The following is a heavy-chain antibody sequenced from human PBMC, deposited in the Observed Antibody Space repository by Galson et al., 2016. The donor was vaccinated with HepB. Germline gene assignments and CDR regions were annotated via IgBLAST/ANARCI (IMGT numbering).Heavy chain of an antibody. V-gene: IGHV3-23*01. CDR2: ISGSGPAGGGT. J-gene: IGHJ4*02. D-gene: IGHD3-3*01. Sequence: SLRLSCAVSGFTFSNYAMSWVRQAPGKGLEWVSAISGSGPAGGGTYYTDSVKGRFTISRDNSKNTLYLQMDNLRAEDTAFYYCARGLIGVVMIYYCDSWGQGSLVTVSS. CDR1: GFTFSNYA. CDR3: ARGLIGVVMIYYCDS.